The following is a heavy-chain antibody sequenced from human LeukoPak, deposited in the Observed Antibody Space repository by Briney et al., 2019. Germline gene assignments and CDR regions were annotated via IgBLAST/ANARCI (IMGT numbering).Heavy chain of an antibody. D-gene: IGHD4-17*01. Sequence: SETLSLTCTVSGGSISSYYWSWIRQPPGKGLEWIGYIYYSGSTNYNPSLKSRVTISVDTSKNQFSLKLSSVTAADTAVYYCARPRWDDYGDLYFDYWGQGTLVTFSS. V-gene: IGHV4-59*08. CDR1: GGSISSYY. CDR2: IYYSGST. CDR3: ARPRWDDYGDLYFDY. J-gene: IGHJ4*02.